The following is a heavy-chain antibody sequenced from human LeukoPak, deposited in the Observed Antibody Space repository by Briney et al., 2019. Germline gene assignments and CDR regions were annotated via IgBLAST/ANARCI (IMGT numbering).Heavy chain of an antibody. CDR2: VFYSGST. J-gene: IGHJ4*02. CDR1: GGSISSSSYY. CDR3: ARDGGRFSFGFGC. Sequence: SSETLSLTCTVSGGSISSSSYYWSWIRQPPGKGLEWIGYVFYSGSTNYNPSLKSRVTISVDTSKNQFTLKLSSVTPADTAVYYCARDGGRFSFGFGCWGQGTLVTVSS. D-gene: IGHD5-18*01. V-gene: IGHV4-61*01.